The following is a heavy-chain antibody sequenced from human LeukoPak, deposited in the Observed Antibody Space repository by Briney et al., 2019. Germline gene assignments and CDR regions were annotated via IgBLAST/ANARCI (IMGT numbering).Heavy chain of an antibody. J-gene: IGHJ4*02. D-gene: IGHD2-2*01. CDR3: ARGNAGFDY. V-gene: IGHV3-74*01. Sequence: PGGSLRLSCAASGFSFGSYWMHWVRQAPGKGLVWVSFTNNDGSATDYADSVRGRFTISRDNAKNMLYLQMNRLSAEDTAVYYCARGNAGFDYWGQGTVVTVSS. CDR1: GFSFGSYW. CDR2: TNNDGSAT.